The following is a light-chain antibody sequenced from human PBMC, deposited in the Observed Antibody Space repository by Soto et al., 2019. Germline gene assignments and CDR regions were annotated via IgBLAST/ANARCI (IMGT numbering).Light chain of an antibody. CDR1: QSISSW. J-gene: IGKJ1*01. CDR3: QQYNRYSRT. Sequence: DIQMTQSPSTLSASMGDRVTITCRASQSISSWLAWYQQKPGKAPHLLIYNTSTLESGVPSRFSGSGSGTEFTLSVTSLQPDDFATYYCQQYNRYSRTFGQGTKVEV. V-gene: IGKV1-5*01. CDR2: NTS.